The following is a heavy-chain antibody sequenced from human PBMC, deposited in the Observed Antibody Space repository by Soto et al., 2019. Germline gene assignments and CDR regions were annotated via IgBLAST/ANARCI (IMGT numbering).Heavy chain of an antibody. J-gene: IGHJ4*02. D-gene: IGHD3-3*01. V-gene: IGHV4-38-2*02. CDR1: GYSISSGYY. Sequence: SETLSLTCAVSGYSISSGYYWGWIRQPPRKGLEWIGSIYHSGSTYYNPSLKSRVTISVDTSKNQFSLKLSSVTAADTAVYYCARDGVFLEWLLPSHFDYWGQGTLVTVSS. CDR3: ARDGVFLEWLLPSHFDY. CDR2: IYHSGST.